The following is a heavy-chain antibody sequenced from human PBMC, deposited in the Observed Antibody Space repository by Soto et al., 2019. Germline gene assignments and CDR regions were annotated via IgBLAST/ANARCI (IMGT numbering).Heavy chain of an antibody. CDR1: GYSFTSYW. V-gene: IGHV5-10-1*01. D-gene: IGHD6-13*01. Sequence: PGESLKISCKGSGYSFTSYWISWGRQMPGKGLEWMGRIDPSDSYTNYSPSFQGHVTISADKSISTAYLQWSSLKASDTAMYYFHSSIWYWGYYYYGMDVWGQGTTVTVSS. J-gene: IGHJ6*02. CDR2: IDPSDSYT. CDR3: HSSIWYWGYYYYGMDV.